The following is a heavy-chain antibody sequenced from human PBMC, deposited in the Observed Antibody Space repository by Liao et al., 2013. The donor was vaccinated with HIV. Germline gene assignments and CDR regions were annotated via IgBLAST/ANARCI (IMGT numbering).Heavy chain of an antibody. D-gene: IGHD6-13*01. V-gene: IGHV4-59*01. CDR3: VRGGQYANSWYNY. CDR1: GGSISSYY. J-gene: IGHJ4*02. CDR2: INYSGST. Sequence: QVQLQQWGAGLLKPSETLSLTCSVSGGSISSYYWSWIRQPPGKGLEWIGYINYSGSTNYNPSLKSRVTISVDTSKNQFSLKLNSVTAADTAVYYCVRGGQYANSWYNYWGQGTLVTVSS.